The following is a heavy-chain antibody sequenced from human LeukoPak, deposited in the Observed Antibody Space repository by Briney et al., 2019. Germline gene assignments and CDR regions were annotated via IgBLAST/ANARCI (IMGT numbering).Heavy chain of an antibody. CDR1: GFTFSNYN. CDR2: ISSSNNYI. Sequence: KPGGSLRLSCAASGFTFSNYNMNWVRQAPGKGLEWVSSISSSNNYIYYADSVKGRFTISRDNAKNSLYLQMNSLRAEDTAVYYCARRSPNCYFDYWGQGTPITVSS. CDR3: ARRSPNCYFDY. J-gene: IGHJ4*02. V-gene: IGHV3-21*01. D-gene: IGHD1-1*01.